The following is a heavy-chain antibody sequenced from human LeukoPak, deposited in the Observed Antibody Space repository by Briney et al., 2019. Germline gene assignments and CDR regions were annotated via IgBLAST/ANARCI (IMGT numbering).Heavy chain of an antibody. J-gene: IGHJ4*02. CDR3: ARVRDTYYYDSSGQQFDY. Sequence: PSETLSLTCAVYGGSFSGYYWSWISQPPGKGLEWIGEINHSGSTNYNPSLKSRVTISVDTSKNQFSLKLSSVTAADTAVYYCARVRDTYYYDSSGQQFDYWGQGTLVTVSS. CDR1: GGSFSGYY. D-gene: IGHD3-22*01. CDR2: INHSGST. V-gene: IGHV4-34*01.